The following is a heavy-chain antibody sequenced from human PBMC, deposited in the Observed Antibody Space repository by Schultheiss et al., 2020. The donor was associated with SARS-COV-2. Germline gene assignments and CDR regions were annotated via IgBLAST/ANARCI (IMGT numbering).Heavy chain of an antibody. Sequence: GGSLRLSCAASGFTVSYNYMSWVRQAPGKGLEWVSGIYSGGSTYYADSVKGRFTISRDNSKNTVNLQMNSLRAEDTALYYCARLTVTASSPDYWGQGTLVTVSS. D-gene: IGHD2-21*02. CDR3: ARLTVTASSPDY. CDR1: GFTVSYNY. CDR2: IYSGGST. J-gene: IGHJ4*02. V-gene: IGHV3-53*01.